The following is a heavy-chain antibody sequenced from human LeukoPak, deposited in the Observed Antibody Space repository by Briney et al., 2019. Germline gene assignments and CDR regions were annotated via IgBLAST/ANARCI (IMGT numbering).Heavy chain of an antibody. CDR2: INSDGRST. V-gene: IGHV3-74*01. D-gene: IGHD2-2*01. Sequence: GGSLRLSCAASGFTFSSYWMHWVRQVPGKGLVWVSRINSDGRSTSYADSVKGRFTISRDKAKNTVYLQMNSLRAEDTAVYYCAGGSSTTWFDYWGQGTLVTVSS. CDR1: GFTFSSYW. CDR3: AGGSSTTWFDY. J-gene: IGHJ5*01.